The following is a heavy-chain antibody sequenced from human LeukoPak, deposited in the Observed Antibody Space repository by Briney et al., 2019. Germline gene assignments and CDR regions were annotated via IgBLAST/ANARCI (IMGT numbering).Heavy chain of an antibody. CDR1: GYTFTSYA. Sequence: ASVKVSCKASGYTFTSYAMHWVRQAPGQGLEWMGWINPNSGGTNYAQKFQGRVTMTRDTSISTAYMELSRLRSDDTAVYYCARDSSSSWYTPRDAFDIWGQGTMVTVSS. CDR3: ARDSSSSWYTPRDAFDI. V-gene: IGHV1-2*02. CDR2: INPNSGGT. J-gene: IGHJ3*02. D-gene: IGHD6-13*01.